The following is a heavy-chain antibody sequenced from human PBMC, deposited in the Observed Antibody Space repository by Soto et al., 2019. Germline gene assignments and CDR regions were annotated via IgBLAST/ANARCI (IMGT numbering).Heavy chain of an antibody. V-gene: IGHV1-3*01. CDR2: INAGNGNT. J-gene: IGHJ2*01. Sequence: ASVKVSCKASGYTFSNYGIHWVRQAPGQRLEWMGWINAGNGNTKYSQKFQDRVTITRDTSATTAYMELSSLRSEDTAVFYCARSGYSSGWYHWYFDLWGRGTLVTVSS. CDR1: GYTFSNYG. CDR3: ARSGYSSGWYHWYFDL. D-gene: IGHD6-19*01.